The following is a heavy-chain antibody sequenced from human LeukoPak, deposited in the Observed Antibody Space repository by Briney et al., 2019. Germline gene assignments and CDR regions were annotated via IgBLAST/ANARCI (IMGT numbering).Heavy chain of an antibody. CDR1: GGSISSYY. CDR2: IYYSGIT. V-gene: IGHV4-59*08. J-gene: IGHJ5*02. D-gene: IGHD6-19*01. CDR3: ASAGYSSAWGFDP. Sequence: SETLSLTCTASGGSISSYYWSWIRQPPGKGLEWIGYIYYSGITNYNPSLKSRVTISLDTSKNQFSLKLSSVTAADTAVYYCASAGYSSAWGFDPWGQGTLVTVSS.